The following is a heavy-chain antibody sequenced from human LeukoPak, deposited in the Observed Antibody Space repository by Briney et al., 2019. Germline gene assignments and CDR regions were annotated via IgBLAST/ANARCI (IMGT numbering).Heavy chain of an antibody. CDR3: ARAYDSSGYEDY. J-gene: IGHJ4*02. CDR1: GFTFSSYW. Sequence: GGSLRLSCAASGFTFSSYWMHWVRQAPGKGLVWVSRINSDGSSTSYADSVKGRFTISRDNAKNTLYLHMNSLRAEDTAVYYCARAYDSSGYEDYWGQGTLVTVSS. V-gene: IGHV3-74*01. D-gene: IGHD3-22*01. CDR2: INSDGSST.